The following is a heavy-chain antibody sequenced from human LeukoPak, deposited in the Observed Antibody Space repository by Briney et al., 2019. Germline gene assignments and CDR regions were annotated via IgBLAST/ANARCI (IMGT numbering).Heavy chain of an antibody. CDR2: IYYTRST. J-gene: IGHJ2*01. CDR3: ARGVTMIVVVIHDWYFDL. D-gene: IGHD3-22*01. Sequence: SETLSLTCTVSGGSISSSSYYWGWIRQPPGKGLEWIGSIYYTRSTYYNPSLKSRVTISVDTSKNQFSLKLTSVTAADTAAYYCARGVTMIVVVIHDWYFDLWGRGTLVTVSS. CDR1: GGSISSSSYY. V-gene: IGHV4-39*01.